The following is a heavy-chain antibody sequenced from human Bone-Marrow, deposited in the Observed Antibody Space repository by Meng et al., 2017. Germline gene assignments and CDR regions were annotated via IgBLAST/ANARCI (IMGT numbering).Heavy chain of an antibody. D-gene: IGHD3-10*01. CDR1: GFPFSSYA. J-gene: IGHJ6*02. CDR2: ISYDGSNK. CDR3: ARDRVLLWFGELLYKEVQDYYGMDV. V-gene: IGHV3-30*04. Sequence: GESLKIPCAAPGFPFSSYAMHWVRQAAGKGLEWVAVISYDGSNKYYADSVKGRFTISRDNSKNKLYLQMNSLRAEDTAVYYCARDRVLLWFGELLYKEVQDYYGMDVWGQGTTVTVSS.